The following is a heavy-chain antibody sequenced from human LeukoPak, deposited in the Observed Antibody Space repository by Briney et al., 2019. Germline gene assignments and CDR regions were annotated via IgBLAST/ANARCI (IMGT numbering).Heavy chain of an antibody. V-gene: IGHV3-20*04. Sequence: PGGSLRLSCAASGFTLDDYGMSWVRHAPGKGLEWVSGINWNGGSTGYADSVKGRFTISRDNAKNSLYLQMNSLRAEDTALYYCARSESSGSPDWGQGTLVTVSS. D-gene: IGHD1-26*01. CDR3: ARSESSGSPD. J-gene: IGHJ4*02. CDR2: INWNGGST. CDR1: GFTLDDYG.